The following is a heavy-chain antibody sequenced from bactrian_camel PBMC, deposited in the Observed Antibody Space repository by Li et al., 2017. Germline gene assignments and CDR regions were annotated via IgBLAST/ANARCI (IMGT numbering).Heavy chain of an antibody. V-gene: IGHV3S55*01. Sequence: HVQLVESGGRSVQAGRSLRVSCAASGYTNRRYCMGWYRQAPGKEREAVADIDPDGNTSYRDSVKGRFTIRKDNAKNTLYLQMNSLKPEDTAMYYCAIDTYCSDGWPVEFADWGQGTQVTVS. CDR3: AIDTYCSDGWPVEFAD. CDR2: IDPDGNT. D-gene: IGHD2*01. CDR1: GYTNRRYC. J-gene: IGHJ4*01.